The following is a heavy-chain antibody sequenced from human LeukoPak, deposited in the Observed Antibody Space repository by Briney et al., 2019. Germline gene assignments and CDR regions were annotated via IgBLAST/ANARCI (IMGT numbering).Heavy chain of an antibody. CDR3: ARRIAVAGTSDAFDI. J-gene: IGHJ3*02. CDR1: GYSFISYW. D-gene: IGHD6-19*01. Sequence: GESLKISCQGSGYSFISYWFGWVRQLPGKGLEWMGIIYAGDSDTRYSPSFQGQVTISADKSISTAYLQWSSLKASDTAMYYCARRIAVAGTSDAFDIWGQGTVVTVSS. V-gene: IGHV5-51*01. CDR2: IYAGDSDT.